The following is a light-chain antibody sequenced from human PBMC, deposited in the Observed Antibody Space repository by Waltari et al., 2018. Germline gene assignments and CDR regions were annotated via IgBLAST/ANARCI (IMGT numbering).Light chain of an antibody. J-gene: IGKJ1*01. CDR2: WAS. CDR3: QQYYDTPRT. V-gene: IGKV4-1*01. CDR1: QTVLYSSDNNNY. Sequence: DIVMTQSPDSLAVSLGERATINCKSSQTVLYSSDNNNYLAWYQQKLGQPPKLLIYWASTRASGVPARFSGSGSGTDFTLTIRSLQAEDVAVYYCQQYYDTPRTFGQGTRVEIK.